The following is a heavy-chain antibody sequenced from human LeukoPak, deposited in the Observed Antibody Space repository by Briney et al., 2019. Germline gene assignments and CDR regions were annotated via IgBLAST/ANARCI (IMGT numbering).Heavy chain of an antibody. CDR3: AKDLKAYSSSLNDY. V-gene: IGHV3-23*01. CDR2: ISGSGGST. CDR1: GFTFSSYA. Sequence: GGSLRLSCAASGFTFSSYAMSWVRQAPGKGLEWVSAISGSGGSTYYADSVKGRFTISRDNSKNTLYLQMNSLRAEDTAVYYCAKDLKAYSSSLNDYWGQGTLVTVSS. D-gene: IGHD6-13*01. J-gene: IGHJ4*02.